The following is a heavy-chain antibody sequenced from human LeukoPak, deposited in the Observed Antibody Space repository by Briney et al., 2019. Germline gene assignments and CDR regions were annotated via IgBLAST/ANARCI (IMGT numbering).Heavy chain of an antibody. J-gene: IGHJ4*02. CDR3: ARVRRDGSWGFDY. Sequence: GGSLRLSCAASGFTFSSYWMSWVRQAPGKGLEWVANIKQDGNEKYYVDSVKGRFTISRDNAKNSLYLQMNSLRAEDTAVYYCARVRRDGSWGFDYWGQGTLVTVSS. CDR1: GFTFSSYW. CDR2: IKQDGNEK. V-gene: IGHV3-7*01. D-gene: IGHD5-24*01.